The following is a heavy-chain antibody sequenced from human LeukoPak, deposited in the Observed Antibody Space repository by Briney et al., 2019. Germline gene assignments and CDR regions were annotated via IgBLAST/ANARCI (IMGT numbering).Heavy chain of an antibody. D-gene: IGHD6-13*01. Sequence: ASVKVSCKASGYTFTSYDINWVRQATGQGLEWMGWMNPNSGNTGYAQKFQGKVTMTRNTSISTAYMELRSLRSKDTAVYYCARHPISSSWYAPPFDYWGQGTLVTVSS. CDR1: GYTFTSYD. V-gene: IGHV1-8*01. J-gene: IGHJ4*02. CDR2: MNPNSGNT. CDR3: ARHPISSSWYAPPFDY.